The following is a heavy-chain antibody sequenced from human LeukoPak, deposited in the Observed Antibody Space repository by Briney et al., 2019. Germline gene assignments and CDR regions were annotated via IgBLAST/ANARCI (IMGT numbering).Heavy chain of an antibody. CDR2: IYTIGST. Sequence: SETLSLTCTVAGGSISSYYWSWIRQPAGKGLEWIGRIYTIGSTNYNPSLKSRVTISVDTSKNQFSLKRSSVTAADTAVYYCARAAWFRETRTNWFDPWGQGTLVTVSS. CDR1: GGSISSYY. D-gene: IGHD3-10*01. J-gene: IGHJ5*02. V-gene: IGHV4-4*07. CDR3: ARAAWFRETRTNWFDP.